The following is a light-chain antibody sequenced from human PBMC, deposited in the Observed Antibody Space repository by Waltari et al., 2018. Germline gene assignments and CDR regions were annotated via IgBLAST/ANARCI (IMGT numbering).Light chain of an antibody. Sequence: IQMTQSPSSLSASVGDRVTITCRASQSISSYLNWYQQKPGKAPKLLIYAACSLQSGVPSRCSGSGAGTDVTLTISSLQPEDFATYYCQQSYSTPYTFGQGTKLEIK. CDR3: QQSYSTPYT. CDR2: AAC. J-gene: IGKJ2*01. V-gene: IGKV1-39*01. CDR1: QSISSY.